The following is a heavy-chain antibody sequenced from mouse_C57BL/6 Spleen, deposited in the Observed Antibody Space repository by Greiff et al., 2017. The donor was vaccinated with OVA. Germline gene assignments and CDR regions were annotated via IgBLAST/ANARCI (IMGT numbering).Heavy chain of an antibody. J-gene: IGHJ2*01. Sequence: SGAELVKPGASVKLSCKASGYTFTSYWMHWVKQRPGQGLEWIGMIHPNSGSTNYNEKFKSKATLTVDKSSSTAYMQLSSLTSEDSAVYYCAKTAQVYFDYWGQGTTLTVSS. CDR2: IHPNSGST. D-gene: IGHD3-2*02. CDR3: AKTAQVYFDY. CDR1: GYTFTSYW. V-gene: IGHV1-64*01.